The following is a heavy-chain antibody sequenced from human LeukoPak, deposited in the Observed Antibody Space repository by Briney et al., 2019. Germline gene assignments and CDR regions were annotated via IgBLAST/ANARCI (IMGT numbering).Heavy chain of an antibody. CDR1: GGSVSSGDYY. V-gene: IGHV4-30-4*01. D-gene: IGHD2-2*01. J-gene: IGHJ1*01. Sequence: SETLSLTCTVSGGSVSSGDYYWSWIRQSPEKVLEWIGYISHSGTTHYNPSLKSRIAISLDTSRQHFSLKMTSVTAADTAIYFCAAYCSSSSCYGYFPHWGQGALVTVSS. CDR2: ISHSGTT. CDR3: AAYCSSSSCYGYFPH.